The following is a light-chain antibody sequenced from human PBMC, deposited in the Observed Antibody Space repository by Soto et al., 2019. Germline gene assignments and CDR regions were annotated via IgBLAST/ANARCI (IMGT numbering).Light chain of an antibody. Sequence: EIVLTQSPGTLSLSPGERATLSCRASQSVSSSYLAWYQQKAGQAPRLLIYGASSRATGIPDRFSGSGSGTDFTLTISRLETEDFAVYYCQQYGSSPLTFGGGTKVDI. CDR3: QQYGSSPLT. CDR2: GAS. CDR1: QSVSSSY. J-gene: IGKJ4*01. V-gene: IGKV3-20*01.